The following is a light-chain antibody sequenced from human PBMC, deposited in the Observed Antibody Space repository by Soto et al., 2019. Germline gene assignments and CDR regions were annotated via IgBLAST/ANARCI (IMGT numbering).Light chain of an antibody. V-gene: IGLV7-46*01. CDR3: LLSYGGAYV. Sequence: QAVVTQEPSLTVPPGGTVTLTCGSSTGAVTSGHYPYWFQQQPGQPPKTLIYDTSYKHSWAPARFSGSLLGGKAALTLSGAQPEDEAEYYCLLSYGGAYVFGTGTKVTVL. CDR2: DTS. CDR1: TGAVTSGHY. J-gene: IGLJ1*01.